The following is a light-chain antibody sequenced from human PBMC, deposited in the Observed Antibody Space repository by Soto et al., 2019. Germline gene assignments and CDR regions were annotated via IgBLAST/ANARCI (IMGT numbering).Light chain of an antibody. CDR1: QGISTL. CDR3: QQYNSYSGT. V-gene: IGKV1-9*01. CDR2: ESS. Sequence: IQLTQSPSSLSASVGDRVTITCRASQGISTLLAWYQQKPGKAPKVLIYESSLLQSGVPSRFSGSGSGTEFTLTISSLQPDDFATYYCQQYNSYSGTFGQGTKVDIK. J-gene: IGKJ1*01.